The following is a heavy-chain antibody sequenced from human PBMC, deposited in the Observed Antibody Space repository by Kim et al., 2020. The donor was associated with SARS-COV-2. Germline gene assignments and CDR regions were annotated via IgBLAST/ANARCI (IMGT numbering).Heavy chain of an antibody. CDR1: GFNFSTYW. Sequence: GGSLRLSCAASGFNFSTYWMHWVRQAPGKGLEWVANIKPDGSETFQLASMKGRFTISRDNAKNSLFLQMNSLRGDDTAVYYCARALDVWGKGTTVTVSS. V-gene: IGHV3-7*01. CDR3: ARALDV. J-gene: IGHJ6*04. CDR2: IKPDGSET.